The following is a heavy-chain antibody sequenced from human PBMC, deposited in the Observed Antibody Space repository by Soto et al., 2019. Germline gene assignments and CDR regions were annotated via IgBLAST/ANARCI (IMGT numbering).Heavy chain of an antibody. D-gene: IGHD3-22*01. CDR2: IYYSGST. V-gene: IGHV4-39*01. CDR1: GGSISSSSYY. J-gene: IGHJ4*02. CDR3: ARRYYYDSSGYYYVSYFDY. Sequence: SETLSLTCTVSGGSISSSSYYWGWIRQPPGKGLEWIGSIYYSGSTYYNPSLKSRVTISVDTSKNQFSLKLSSVTAADTAVYYCARRYYYDSSGYYYVSYFDYWGQGTLVTVSS.